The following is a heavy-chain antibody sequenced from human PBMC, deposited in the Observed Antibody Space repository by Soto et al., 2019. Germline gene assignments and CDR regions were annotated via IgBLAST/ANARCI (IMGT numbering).Heavy chain of an antibody. J-gene: IGHJ4*02. CDR1: GFTFSSYS. CDR3: ARGGVRYYYDSSGYYFDY. Sequence: GESLKISCAASGFTFSSYSMNWVRQAPGKGLEWVSSISSSSSYIYYADSVKGRFTISRDNAKNSLYLQMNSLRAEDTAVYYCARGGVRYYYDSSGYYFDYWGQGTLVTVSS. V-gene: IGHV3-21*01. D-gene: IGHD3-22*01. CDR2: ISSSSSYI.